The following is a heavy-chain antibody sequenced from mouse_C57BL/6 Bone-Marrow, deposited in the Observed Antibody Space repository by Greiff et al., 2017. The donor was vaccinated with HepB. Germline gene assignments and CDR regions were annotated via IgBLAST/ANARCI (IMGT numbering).Heavy chain of an antibody. Sequence: EVQGVESGGGLVKPGGSLKLSCAASGFTFSSYAMSWVRQTPEKRLEWVATISDGGSYTYYPDNVKGRFTISRDNAKNNLYLQMSHLKSEDTAMYYCARDPYYYGSSYEFAYWGQGTLVTVSA. CDR2: ISDGGSYT. J-gene: IGHJ3*01. CDR3: ARDPYYYGSSYEFAY. V-gene: IGHV5-4*01. CDR1: GFTFSSYA. D-gene: IGHD1-1*01.